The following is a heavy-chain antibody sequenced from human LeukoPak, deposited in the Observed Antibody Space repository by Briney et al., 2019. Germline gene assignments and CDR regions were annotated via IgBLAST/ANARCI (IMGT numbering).Heavy chain of an antibody. CDR3: ARGLIQLWSLVDY. CDR2: ISGSGGST. D-gene: IGHD5-18*01. J-gene: IGHJ4*02. V-gene: IGHV3-23*01. CDR1: GFTFDDYT. Sequence: GGSLRLSCAASGFTFDDYTMHWVRQRPGKGLEWVSAISGSGGSTYYADSVKGRFTISRDNSKNTLYLQMNSLRAEDTAVYYCARGLIQLWSLVDYWGQGTLVTVSS.